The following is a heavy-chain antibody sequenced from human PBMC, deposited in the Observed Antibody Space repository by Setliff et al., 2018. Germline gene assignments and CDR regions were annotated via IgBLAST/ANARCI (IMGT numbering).Heavy chain of an antibody. V-gene: IGHV4-34*01. CDR2: IHHSGST. D-gene: IGHD4-17*01. CDR1: GGSFSDYW. CDR3: ARGTKTMVINYWYFDV. J-gene: IGHJ2*01. Sequence: SETLSLTCAVYGGSFSDYWWSWIRQLPGKGLEWIAEIHHSGSTNFHPSLKSRVAISVDPSKNQFYLNLRSVTAAETAVYFCARGTKTMVINYWYFDVWGRGTPVTVSS.